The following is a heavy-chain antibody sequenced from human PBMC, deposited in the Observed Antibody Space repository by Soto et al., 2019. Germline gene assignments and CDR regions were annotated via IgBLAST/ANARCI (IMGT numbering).Heavy chain of an antibody. D-gene: IGHD1-26*01. CDR1: GGSIINGDTY. V-gene: IGHV4-31*03. Sequence: QVQLQESGPGLVKPSQTLSLTCTVSGGSIINGDTYLNWIRQHPEKGLEWMGYINYRGTTNYNPALKSRILISIDTSKNQFSLRLTSVTAAGTAVYYCARDAPGGAPYWGQGTLVTVSS. J-gene: IGHJ4*02. CDR3: ARDAPGGAPY. CDR2: INYRGTT.